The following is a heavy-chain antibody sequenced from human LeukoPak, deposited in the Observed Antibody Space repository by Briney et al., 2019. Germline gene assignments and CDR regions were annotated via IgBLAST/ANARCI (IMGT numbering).Heavy chain of an antibody. D-gene: IGHD6-13*01. CDR2: IIPIFGTA. CDR1: GGTFSSYA. Sequence: ASAKVSCKASGGTFSSYAISWVRQAPGQGLEWMGGIIPIFGTANYAQKFQGRVTITTDESTSTAYMELSSLRSEDTAVYYCARGNSSSWYFWFDPWGQGTLVTVSS. CDR3: ARGNSSSWYFWFDP. J-gene: IGHJ5*02. V-gene: IGHV1-69*05.